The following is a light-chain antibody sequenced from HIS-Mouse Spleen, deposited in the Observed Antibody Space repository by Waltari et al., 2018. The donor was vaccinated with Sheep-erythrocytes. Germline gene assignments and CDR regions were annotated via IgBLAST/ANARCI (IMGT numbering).Light chain of an antibody. CDR2: GAS. J-gene: IGKJ3*01. Sequence: EIVFTQSPGTLSLSPGERATLSCMASQSVSSSYLAWYQQKPGQAPTILIYGASSRATGIPERFSGSGSGTDFTLTISRLEPEDFAVYYCQQYGSSPFTFGPGTKVDIK. CDR3: QQYGSSPFT. V-gene: IGKV3-20*01. CDR1: QSVSSSY.